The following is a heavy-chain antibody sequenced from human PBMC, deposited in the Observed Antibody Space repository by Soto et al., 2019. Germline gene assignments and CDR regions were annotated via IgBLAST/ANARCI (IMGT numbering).Heavy chain of an antibody. CDR2: IYTGGTT. CDR1: GFTVSTNY. CDR3: ARVWGYYFEY. D-gene: IGHD1-26*01. J-gene: IGHJ4*02. V-gene: IGHV3-53*02. Sequence: EVKLVETGGALIQPGGSLTLSCAVSGFTVSTNYMAWVRQGPGKGLEWVSVIYTGGTTYYADSVTGRFTFSRDTSKNILYLHLNSLTTDETAVYYCARVWGYYFEYWGQGTLVAVSS.